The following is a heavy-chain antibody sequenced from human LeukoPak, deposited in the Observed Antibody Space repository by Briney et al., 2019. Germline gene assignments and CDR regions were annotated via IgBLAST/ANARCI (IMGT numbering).Heavy chain of an antibody. V-gene: IGHV3-23*01. CDR1: GFTFSSYA. CDR3: AKDRLRLFIAAAAYYFDY. D-gene: IGHD6-13*01. J-gene: IGHJ4*02. CDR2: ISGSGGST. Sequence: PGGSLRLSCAASGFTFSSYAMSWVRQAPGKGLEWVSAISGSGGSTYYADSVKGRFTISRDNSKNTLYLQMNSLRAEDMAVYYCAKDRLRLFIAAAAYYFDYWGQGTLVTVSS.